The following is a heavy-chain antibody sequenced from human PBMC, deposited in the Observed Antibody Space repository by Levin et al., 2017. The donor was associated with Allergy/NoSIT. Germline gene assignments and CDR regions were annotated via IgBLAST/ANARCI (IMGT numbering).Heavy chain of an antibody. D-gene: IGHD4-17*01. Sequence: LSLPCAASGFTFSTYTMNWVRQAPGKGLEWVSYISSSSRTIYYADSVKGRFTISRDNVKNSLYLQMNSLRAEDTAVYYCARDTVLDYWYFDLWGRGTLVTVSS. J-gene: IGHJ2*01. CDR2: ISSSSRTI. CDR1: GFTFSTYT. V-gene: IGHV3-48*01. CDR3: ARDTVLDYWYFDL.